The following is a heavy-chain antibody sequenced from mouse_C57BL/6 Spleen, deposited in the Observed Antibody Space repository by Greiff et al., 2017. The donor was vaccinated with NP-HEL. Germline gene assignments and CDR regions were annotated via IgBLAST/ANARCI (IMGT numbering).Heavy chain of an antibody. CDR1: GYTFTSYW. CDR2: INPSNGGT. D-gene: IGHD2-10*01. V-gene: IGHV1-53*01. Sequence: QVQLQQPGTELVKPGASVKLSCKASGYTFTSYWMHWVKQRPGQGLEWIGNINPSNGGTNYNEKFKSKATLTVDKSSSTAYMQLSSLTSEDAAVYYCARGIGLLRYFDVWGTGTTVTVSS. J-gene: IGHJ1*03. CDR3: ARGIGLLRYFDV.